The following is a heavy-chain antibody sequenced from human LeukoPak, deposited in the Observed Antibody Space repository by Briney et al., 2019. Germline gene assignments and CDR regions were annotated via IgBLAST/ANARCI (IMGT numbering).Heavy chain of an antibody. CDR1: GGSVNSHH. J-gene: IGHJ4*02. D-gene: IGHD6-19*01. CDR2: FYNSGST. CDR3: ASGKQWLAFDF. V-gene: IGHV4-4*09. Sequence: SETLSLTCTVSGGSVNSHHWSWTRQPPGKGMEWIGTFYNSGSTAYNPSLKSRVTISVDTSKNQFSLSLSSVTAANTAVYYCASGKQWLAFDFWGQGFLVTVSS.